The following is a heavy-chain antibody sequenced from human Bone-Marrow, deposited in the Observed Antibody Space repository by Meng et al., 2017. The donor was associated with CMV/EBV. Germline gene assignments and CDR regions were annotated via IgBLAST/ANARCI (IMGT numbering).Heavy chain of an antibody. V-gene: IGHV4-34*01. CDR2: INHSGST. CDR3: ARSRVGEERGSYYEHYYYYGMDV. J-gene: IGHJ6*02. D-gene: IGHD1-26*01. CDR1: GGSFSGYY. Sequence: SETLSLTCAVYGGSFSGYYWSWIRQPPGKGLEWIGEINHSGSTNYNPSLKGRVTISVDTSKNQFSLKLSSVTAADTAVYYCARSRVGEERGSYYEHYYYYGMDVWGQGTTVTVSS.